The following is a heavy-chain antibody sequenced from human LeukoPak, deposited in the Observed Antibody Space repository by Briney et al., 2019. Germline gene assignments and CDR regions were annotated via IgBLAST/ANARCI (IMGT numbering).Heavy chain of an antibody. CDR2: IYYSGSS. V-gene: IGHV4-39*01. CDR1: AGSISSSSYY. J-gene: IGHJ4*02. Sequence: PSETLSLTCTVSAGSISSSSYYWGWIRQPPGRGLEWIASIYYSGSSYSKSSLKSRVTISVDTSKNQFSLNLYSVTAADTAVYYCARLGWEPTGRGYFDYWGQGTLVTVSS. D-gene: IGHD1-26*01. CDR3: ARLGWEPTGRGYFDY.